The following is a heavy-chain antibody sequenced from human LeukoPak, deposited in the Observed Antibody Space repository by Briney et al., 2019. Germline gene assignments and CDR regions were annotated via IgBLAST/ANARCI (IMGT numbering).Heavy chain of an antibody. V-gene: IGHV3-15*01. D-gene: IGHD3-10*01. CDR1: GFTFSNAW. J-gene: IGHJ4*02. Sequence: GGSLRLSCAAPGFTFSNAWMSWVRQAPGKGLEWVGRIKSKSDGGTTDYAAPVKGRFTISRDDSENTLFLQMNSLKTEDTAVYYCTTDGLMVRGVMHNDWGQGTLVTVSS. CDR2: IKSKSDGGTT. CDR3: TTDGLMVRGVMHND.